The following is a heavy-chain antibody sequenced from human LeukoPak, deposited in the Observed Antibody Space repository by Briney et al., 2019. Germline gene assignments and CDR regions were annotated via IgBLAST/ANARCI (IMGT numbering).Heavy chain of an antibody. V-gene: IGHV3-30*02. D-gene: IGHD3-10*01. Sequence: PGGSLRLSCAASAFTFSRYGMHWVRQALGKGLEWVALIRSDGNNKYYADSVKGRFTISRDNSKNTLSLQMNSLRTEDTAVYYCAKDRYGSGSDTPWGQGTLVTVSS. CDR3: AKDRYGSGSDTP. CDR1: AFTFSRYG. J-gene: IGHJ5*02. CDR2: IRSDGNNK.